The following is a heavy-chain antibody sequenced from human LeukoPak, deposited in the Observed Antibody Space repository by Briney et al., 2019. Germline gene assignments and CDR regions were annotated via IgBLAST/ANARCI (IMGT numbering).Heavy chain of an antibody. Sequence: SETLSLTCTVSGGSISSYYWSWIRQPPGKGLEGSGYIYYSGSTNYNPSLKSRVTISVDTSKNQFSLKLSSVTAADTAVYYCARMYYDFWSGKGNWFDPWGQGTLVTVSS. CDR1: GGSISSYY. D-gene: IGHD3-3*01. J-gene: IGHJ5*02. V-gene: IGHV4-59*01. CDR3: ARMYYDFWSGKGNWFDP. CDR2: IYYSGST.